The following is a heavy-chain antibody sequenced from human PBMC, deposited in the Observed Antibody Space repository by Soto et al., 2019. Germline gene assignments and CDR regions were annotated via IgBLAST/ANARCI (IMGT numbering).Heavy chain of an antibody. CDR3: AKDPAPRSITGTTRPYYYGMDV. J-gene: IGHJ6*02. V-gene: IGHV3-30*18. Sequence: WGALRVSWGASGFTFSGFGMHFVLPAPGKGLEWGAGISYDGSNKYYADSVKGRFTISRDNSKNTLYLQMNSLRAEDTAVYYCAKDPAPRSITGTTRPYYYGMDVWGQGTTVTVSS. CDR2: ISYDGSNK. D-gene: IGHD1-20*01. CDR1: GFTFSGFG.